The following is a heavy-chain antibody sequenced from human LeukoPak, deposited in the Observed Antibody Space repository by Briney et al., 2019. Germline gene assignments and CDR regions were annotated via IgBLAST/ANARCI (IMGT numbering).Heavy chain of an antibody. CDR1: GFTFNSYG. Sequence: SGGSLRLSCVASGFTFNSYGMHWVRQSPGKGLEWVAVISYDEITKQYIDSVKGRFTISRDNAKNSLYLQMNSLGAEDTAVYYCASGSSARWYFDYWGQGTLVTVSS. D-gene: IGHD3-10*01. CDR2: ISYDEITK. V-gene: IGHV3-30*03. CDR3: ASGSSARWYFDY. J-gene: IGHJ4*02.